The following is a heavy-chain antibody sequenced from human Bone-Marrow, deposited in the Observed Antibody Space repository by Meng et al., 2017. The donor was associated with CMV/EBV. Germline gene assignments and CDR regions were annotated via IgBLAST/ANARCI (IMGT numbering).Heavy chain of an antibody. CDR2: IRSNAYGGTT. CDR1: GFTFGDYA. J-gene: IGHJ4*02. D-gene: IGHD6-6*01. Sequence: GESLKISCTASGFTFGDYAMSWVRQAPGKGLEWVGFIRSNAYGGTTEYAASVKGRFTISRDDSKSIAYLQMNSLKTEDTAVYYCTRGQLVPIRGDYWGQGTLVTVSS. CDR3: TRGQLVPIRGDY. V-gene: IGHV3-49*04.